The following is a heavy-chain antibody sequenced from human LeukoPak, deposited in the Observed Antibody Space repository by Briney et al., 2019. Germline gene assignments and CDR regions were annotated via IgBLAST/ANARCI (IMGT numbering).Heavy chain of an antibody. CDR2: MNPNSGNT. D-gene: IGHD3-22*01. V-gene: IGHV1-8*01. Sequence: GASVKVSCKASGYTFTSYDINWVRQATGQGLEWMGWMNPNSGNTGYAQKFQGRVTMTRNTSISTAYMELSSLRSEDTAVYYCARGQTDYYYDSSVWGYFDYWGQGTLVTVSS. CDR1: GYTFTSYD. J-gene: IGHJ4*02. CDR3: ARGQTDYYYDSSVWGYFDY.